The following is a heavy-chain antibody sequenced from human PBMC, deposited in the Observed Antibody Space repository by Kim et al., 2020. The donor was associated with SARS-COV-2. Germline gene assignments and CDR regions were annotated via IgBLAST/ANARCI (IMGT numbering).Heavy chain of an antibody. CDR2: IIPIFGTA. D-gene: IGHD2-15*01. CDR3: ARGGYCSGGSCSGWFVRVRGPFDP. V-gene: IGHV1-69*13. CDR1: GGTFSSYA. Sequence: ASVKVSCKASGGTFSSYAISWVRQAPGQGLEWMGGIIPIFGTANYAQKFQGRVTITADESTSTAYMELSSLRSEDTAVYYCARGGYCSGGSCSGWFVRVRGPFDPWGQGTLVTVSS. J-gene: IGHJ5*02.